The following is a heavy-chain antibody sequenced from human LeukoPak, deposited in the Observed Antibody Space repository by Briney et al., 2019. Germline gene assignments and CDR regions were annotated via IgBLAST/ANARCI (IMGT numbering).Heavy chain of an antibody. D-gene: IGHD3-16*01. Sequence: GGSLRLSCTASGFTFSDYFMHWVRQVPGKGLEWVASVSQDEKTKLYVDSVKGRFTISRDNSRNTLYLQVNSLRGEDTAVYFCAKDVPASWAPDYWGQGTLVTVSS. CDR3: AKDVPASWAPDY. J-gene: IGHJ4*02. V-gene: IGHV3-30*18. CDR1: GFTFSDYF. CDR2: VSQDEKTK.